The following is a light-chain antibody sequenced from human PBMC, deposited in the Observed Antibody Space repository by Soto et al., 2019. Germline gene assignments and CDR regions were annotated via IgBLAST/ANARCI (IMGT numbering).Light chain of an antibody. J-gene: IGKJ4*01. CDR2: SAS. CDR3: QQRSNWPPT. CDR1: QSVSND. Sequence: EIVLTQSPATLSLSPGERATLSCRASQSVSNDLVWYRQKSGQAPRLLIYSASNRATGIPARFSGSGSGTDFTLTISSLEPEDFVVYYCQQRSNWPPTFGGGTKVEIK. V-gene: IGKV3-11*01.